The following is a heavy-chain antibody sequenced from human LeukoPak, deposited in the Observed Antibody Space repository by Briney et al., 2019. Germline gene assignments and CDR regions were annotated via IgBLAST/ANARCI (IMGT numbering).Heavy chain of an antibody. D-gene: IGHD3-22*01. J-gene: IGHJ5*02. CDR1: GFTFSSYA. V-gene: IGHV3-74*01. CDR3: ARDLGQYYDTSDNWFDP. CDR2: INSDGSST. Sequence: GWSLRLSCAASGFTFSSYAMNWVRQAPGKGLVWVSRINSDGSSTSYADSVKGRFTISRDNAKNTLNLQMNSLRAEDTAVYYCARDLGQYYDTSDNWFDPWGQGTLVTVSS.